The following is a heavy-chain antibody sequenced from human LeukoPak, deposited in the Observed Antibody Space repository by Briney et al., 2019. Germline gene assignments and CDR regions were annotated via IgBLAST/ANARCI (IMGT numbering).Heavy chain of an antibody. CDR2: ISSSSSTI. Sequence: GGSLRLSCAASGFAFSSYSMNWVRQAPGKGLEWVSYISSSSSTIYYADSVKGRFTISRDNAKNSLYLQMNSLRVEDTAVYYCATRNPHYGDYYIDYWGPGTLVTVSS. CDR1: GFAFSSYS. V-gene: IGHV3-48*01. J-gene: IGHJ4*02. CDR3: ATRNPHYGDYYIDY. D-gene: IGHD4-17*01.